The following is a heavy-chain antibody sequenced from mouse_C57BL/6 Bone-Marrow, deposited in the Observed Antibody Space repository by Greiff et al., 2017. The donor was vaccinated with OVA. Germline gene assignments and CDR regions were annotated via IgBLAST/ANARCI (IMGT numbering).Heavy chain of an antibody. D-gene: IGHD4-1*01. J-gene: IGHJ2*01. CDR2: IDPENGDT. Sequence: VQLQQSGAELVRPGASVKLSCTASGFNIKDDYMHWVKQRPEQGLEWIGWIDPENGDTEYASKFQGKATITADTSSTTAYLQLSSLTSEDTAVYYCTTELGRFDYWGQGTTLTVSS. V-gene: IGHV14-4*01. CDR3: TTELGRFDY. CDR1: GFNIKDDY.